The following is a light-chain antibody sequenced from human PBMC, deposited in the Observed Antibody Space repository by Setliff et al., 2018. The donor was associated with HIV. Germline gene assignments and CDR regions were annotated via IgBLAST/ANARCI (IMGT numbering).Light chain of an antibody. J-gene: IGLJ2*01. CDR1: RSDVGAYNY. CDR2: EVN. Sequence: SALTQPASVSGSPGQSITISCTGSRSDVGAYNYVSWYQHHPGKAPKLMISEVNKRPSGVSTRFSGSKTGNTASLTISGLQAEDESDYYCTSYTSSSTVVFGGGTKVTVL. CDR3: TSYTSSSTVV. V-gene: IGLV2-14*01.